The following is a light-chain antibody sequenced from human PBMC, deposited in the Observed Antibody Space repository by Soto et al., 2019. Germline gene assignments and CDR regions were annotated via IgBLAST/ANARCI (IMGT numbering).Light chain of an antibody. CDR2: GVS. J-gene: IGKJ2*02. Sequence: EIVLTQSRGALSLSPGEGATLSCSASQAVISGYLAWYQQKSGQAPRLLMYGVSSRPTGISDRFSGGGSGPDFPLSSTRLDPEDFALYDWPQSGVPPCNFGRGTKLQIK. CDR1: QAVISGY. CDR3: PQSGVPPCN. V-gene: IGKV3-20*01.